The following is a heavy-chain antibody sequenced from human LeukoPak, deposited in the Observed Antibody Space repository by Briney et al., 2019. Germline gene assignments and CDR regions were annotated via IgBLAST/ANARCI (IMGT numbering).Heavy chain of an antibody. V-gene: IGHV4-34*01. CDR1: GGSFSGYY. J-gene: IGHJ5*02. CDR3: ARGVIITSWFDP. CDR2: INNSEST. Sequence: PSETLSLTCAVYGGSFSGYYWSWIRQPPGKGLEWLGEINNSESTNYNPPLKRGVTISVDTSKNQFSMKLSSVTAADTAVYYCARGVIITSWFDPWGQGTLVTVSS. D-gene: IGHD3-10*01.